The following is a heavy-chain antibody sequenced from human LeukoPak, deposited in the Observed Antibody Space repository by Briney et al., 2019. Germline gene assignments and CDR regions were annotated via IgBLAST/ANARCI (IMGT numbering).Heavy chain of an antibody. Sequence: SETLSLTCTVSGGSISSYYWSWIRQPPGKGLEWIGYIYYSGSTNYNPSLKSRVTISVDTSKNQFSLKLSSVTAADTAVYYCARVAVVPAALAYYYYMDVWGKGTTVTVSS. J-gene: IGHJ6*03. D-gene: IGHD2-2*01. CDR2: IYYSGST. V-gene: IGHV4-59*01. CDR3: ARVAVVPAALAYYYYMDV. CDR1: GGSISSYY.